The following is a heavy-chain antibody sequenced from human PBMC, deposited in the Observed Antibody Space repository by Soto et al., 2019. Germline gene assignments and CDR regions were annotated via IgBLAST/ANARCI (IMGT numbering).Heavy chain of an antibody. J-gene: IGHJ4*02. D-gene: IGHD6-25*01. CDR3: AKDKGGTPYYFDS. V-gene: IGHV3-9*01. CDR2: INWNSAKV. Sequence: EVQLVESGGGLGQHGRSLRLSCEVSGFNLGNYAMHWVRQAPGKGLEWVAGINWNSAKVGYAGSVKGRFTISRDNAKNSVYLQMNGLTTEDTARYYCAKDKGGTPYYFDSWGQGILVTVSS. CDR1: GFNLGNYA.